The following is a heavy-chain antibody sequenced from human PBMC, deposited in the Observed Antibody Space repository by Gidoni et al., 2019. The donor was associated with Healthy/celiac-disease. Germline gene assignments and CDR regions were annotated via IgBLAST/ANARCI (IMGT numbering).Heavy chain of an antibody. Sequence: EVQLVESGGGLIQPGGSLSLSFAASGFTVRSNYMSWVRQAPGKGLEWVSVIYSGGSTYYADSVKGRFTISRDNSKNTLYLQMNSLRAEDTAVYYCARDRERAFDIWGQGTMVTVSS. V-gene: IGHV3-53*01. CDR1: GFTVRSNY. CDR2: IYSGGST. CDR3: ARDRERAFDI. J-gene: IGHJ3*02.